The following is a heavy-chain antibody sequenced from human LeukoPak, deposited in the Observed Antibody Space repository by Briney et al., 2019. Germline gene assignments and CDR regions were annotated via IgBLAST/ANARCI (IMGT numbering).Heavy chain of an antibody. CDR1: EYTFSSYW. CDR2: IYPGDSRT. V-gene: IGHV5-51*01. D-gene: IGHD1-1*01. Sequence: GESLKISCEGSEYTFSSYWIGWVRQMPGKGPEWMGSIYPGDSRTTYSPSFQGQVTISADKSTSTVYLQWSSLKASDTAMYFCARKNRTPLRNNWFDSWGQGTLVTVSS. J-gene: IGHJ5*01. CDR3: ARKNRTPLRNNWFDS.